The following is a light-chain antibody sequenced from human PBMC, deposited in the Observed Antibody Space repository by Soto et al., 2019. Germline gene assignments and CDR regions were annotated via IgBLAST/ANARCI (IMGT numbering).Light chain of an antibody. J-gene: IGKJ4*01. CDR1: QSVSSY. Sequence: EIVLTQSPATLSLSPGNRATLSCRASQSVSSYLAWYQQKPGQAPRLLIYDASKRAAAIPARFSGSGSGTDFTLTITSLEPEAFAIYSCQQRSDWPSTFGGGTKVEIK. V-gene: IGKV3-11*01. CDR3: QQRSDWPST. CDR2: DAS.